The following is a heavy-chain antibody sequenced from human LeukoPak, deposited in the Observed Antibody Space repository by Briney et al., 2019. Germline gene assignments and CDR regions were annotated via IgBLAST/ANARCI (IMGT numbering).Heavy chain of an antibody. D-gene: IGHD3-16*02. J-gene: IGHJ5*02. CDR3: ARDRNDYVWGSYRYVWFDP. V-gene: IGHV4-4*07. Sequence: SETLSLTCTVSGGSISSYYWSWIRQPAGKGLEWIGRIYTSGSTNYNPSLKSRVTMSVDTSKNQFSLKLSSVTAADTAVYYCARDRNDYVWGSYRYVWFDPWVQGTLVTVSS. CDR1: GGSISSYY. CDR2: IYTSGST.